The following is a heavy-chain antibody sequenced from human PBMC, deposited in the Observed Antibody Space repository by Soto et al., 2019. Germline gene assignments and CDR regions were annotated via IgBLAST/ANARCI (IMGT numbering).Heavy chain of an antibody. J-gene: IGHJ4*02. V-gene: IGHV3-23*01. CDR2: ISGSGGST. CDR1: GFTFSSYA. D-gene: IGHD5-18*01. CDR3: AKVLGGYSYGYAY. Sequence: QTGGSLRLSCAASGFTFSSYAMSWVRQAPGKGLEWVSAISGSGGSTYYADSVKGRFTISRDNSKNTLYLQMNSLRAEDTAVYYCAKVLGGYSYGYAYWGQGTLVTVSS.